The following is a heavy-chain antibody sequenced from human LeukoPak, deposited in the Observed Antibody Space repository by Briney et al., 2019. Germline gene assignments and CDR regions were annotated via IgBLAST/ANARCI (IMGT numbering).Heavy chain of an antibody. D-gene: IGHD3-9*01. V-gene: IGHV1-18*01. Sequence: VASVKVSCKASGYTFTSYGISWVRQAPGQGLEWMGWISAYNGNTNYAQKIQGRVTMTTDTSTSTAYMELRSLRSDDTAVYYCARDRWLDYDILTGYYLDAFDIWGQGTMVTVSS. CDR2: ISAYNGNT. CDR3: ARDRWLDYDILTGYYLDAFDI. CDR1: GYTFTSYG. J-gene: IGHJ3*02.